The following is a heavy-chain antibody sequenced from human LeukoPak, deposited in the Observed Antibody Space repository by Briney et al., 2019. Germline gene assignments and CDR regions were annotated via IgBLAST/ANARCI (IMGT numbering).Heavy chain of an antibody. V-gene: IGHV3-74*01. CDR3: ARGNYYGMDV. Sequence: PGGSLRLSCAASGFTFSNYWMHWVRQAPGKGLVWVSRINSDGSTTSYADSVKGRFTISRDNAKNTLYLQTNSLRAEDTAVYYCARGNYYGMDVWGQGTTVTVSS. J-gene: IGHJ6*02. CDR2: INSDGSTT. CDR1: GFTFSNYW.